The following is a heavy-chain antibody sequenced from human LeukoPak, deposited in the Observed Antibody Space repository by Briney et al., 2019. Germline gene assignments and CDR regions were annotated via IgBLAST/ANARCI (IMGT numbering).Heavy chain of an antibody. CDR2: IYHSGST. V-gene: IGHV4-38-2*02. CDR1: GYSISSGYY. CDR3: ARDRPHYDILTGYPVGYFDY. Sequence: SETLSLTCTVSGYSISSGYYWGWIRQPPGKGLEWIGSIYHSGSTYYNPSLKSRVTISVDTSKNQFSLKLSSVTAADTAVYYCARDRPHYDILTGYPVGYFDYWGQGTLVTVSS. J-gene: IGHJ4*02. D-gene: IGHD3-9*01.